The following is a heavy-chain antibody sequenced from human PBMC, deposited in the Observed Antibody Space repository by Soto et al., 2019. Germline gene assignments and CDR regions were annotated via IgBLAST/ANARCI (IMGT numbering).Heavy chain of an antibody. CDR1: GGTFSNHA. CDR3: AREVAADGTFREDVFDI. D-gene: IGHD6-13*01. Sequence: QVHLVQSGAEVKKPGSSVKVSCKAPGGTFSNHAINWVRQAPGQGLEWMGRIIPIFSTTNYAQKFQGRVTRTADESTITAYLELSSMKQDDTAVYYCAREVAADGTFREDVFDIWCQRTLVTVSS. J-gene: IGHJ3*02. V-gene: IGHV1-69*12. CDR2: IIPIFSTT.